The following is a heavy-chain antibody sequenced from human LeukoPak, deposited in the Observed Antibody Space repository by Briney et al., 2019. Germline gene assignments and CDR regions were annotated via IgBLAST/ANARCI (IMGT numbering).Heavy chain of an antibody. Sequence: SETLSLTCAVYGGSFSGYYWSWIRQPPGKGLEWIGEINQSGSTNYNPSLKSRVTISVDTSKNQFSLKLSSVTAADTAVYYCARGRYYYGSGSSFDYWGQGTLVTVSS. D-gene: IGHD3-10*01. CDR3: ARGRYYYGSGSSFDY. CDR2: INQSGST. V-gene: IGHV4-34*01. J-gene: IGHJ4*02. CDR1: GGSFSGYY.